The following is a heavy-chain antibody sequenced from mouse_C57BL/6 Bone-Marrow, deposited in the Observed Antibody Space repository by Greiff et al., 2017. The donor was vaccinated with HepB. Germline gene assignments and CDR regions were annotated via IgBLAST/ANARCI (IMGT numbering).Heavy chain of an antibody. D-gene: IGHD1-1*01. CDR2: IYHGSGST. CDR1: GYTFPSYW. V-gene: IGHV1-55*01. J-gene: IGHJ1*03. CDR3: ARAPPYYGSSYWYFDV. Sequence: QVQLQQPGAELVKPGASVKMSCKASGYTFPSYWITWVMQRPGQGLEWIGDIYHGSGSTNYNEKFKSKATLTVATSSSTAYMQLSSLTSEDSAVYYCARAPPYYGSSYWYFDVWGTGTTVTVSS.